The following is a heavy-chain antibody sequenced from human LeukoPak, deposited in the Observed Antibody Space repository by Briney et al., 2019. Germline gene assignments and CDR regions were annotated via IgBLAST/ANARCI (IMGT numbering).Heavy chain of an antibody. CDR3: AKALRASHRPVYSYYYMDV. CDR1: GFTFSSYA. Sequence: PGGSLRLSCAASGFTFSSYAVSWVRQAPGKGLEWVSTISGSGGNTYYADSVKGRFTISRGTSKNTVFLQMNILRADDTAVYYCAKALRASHRPVYSYYYMDVWGKGTTVTVSS. CDR2: ISGSGGNT. V-gene: IGHV3-23*01. J-gene: IGHJ6*03.